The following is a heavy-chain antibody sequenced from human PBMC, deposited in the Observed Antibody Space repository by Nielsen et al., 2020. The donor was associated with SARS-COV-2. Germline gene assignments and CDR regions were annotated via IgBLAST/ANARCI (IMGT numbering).Heavy chain of an antibody. J-gene: IGHJ6*02. Sequence: GESLKISCAASGFSVSSNYMSWVRQAAGKGLEWVSVIYSDDCASYADSVKGRFTASRDNFKNMLFLQMNSLRAEDTGVYYCVRDNWGRMDVWGQGTTVTVSS. CDR3: VRDNWGRMDV. V-gene: IGHV3-66*01. CDR2: IYSDDCA. CDR1: GFSVSSNY. D-gene: IGHD7-27*01.